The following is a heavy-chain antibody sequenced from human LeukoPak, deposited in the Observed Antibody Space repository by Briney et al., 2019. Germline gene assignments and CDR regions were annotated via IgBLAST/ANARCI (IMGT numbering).Heavy chain of an antibody. CDR3: ARAVYSGYDFGYFDY. D-gene: IGHD5-12*01. Sequence: SVKVSCKASGGTFSSYAISWVRQAPGQGLEWMGGIIPIFGTANYAQKFQGRVTITADESTSTAYMELSSLRSEDTAVYYCARAVYSGYDFGYFDYWGQGTLVTVCS. CDR1: GGTFSSYA. CDR2: IIPIFGTA. J-gene: IGHJ4*02. V-gene: IGHV1-69*13.